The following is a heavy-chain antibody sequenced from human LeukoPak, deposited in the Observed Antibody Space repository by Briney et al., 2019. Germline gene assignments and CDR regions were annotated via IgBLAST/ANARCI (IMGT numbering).Heavy chain of an antibody. CDR3: ARDSRRELLHAFDI. V-gene: IGHV4-59*01. CDR2: IYYSGST. CDR1: GGSINNYY. D-gene: IGHD1-7*01. J-gene: IGHJ3*02. Sequence: KPSETLSLTCTVSGGSINNYYWSWFRQPPGKGLEWIGYIYYSGSTKYGPSLKSRVTISVDTSKNQFSLKLSSVTAADTAVYYCARDSRRELLHAFDIWGQGTMVTVSS.